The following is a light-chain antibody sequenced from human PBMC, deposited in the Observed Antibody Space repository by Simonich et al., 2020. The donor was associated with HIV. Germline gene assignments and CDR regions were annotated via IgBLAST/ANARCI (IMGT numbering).Light chain of an antibody. CDR1: QSVSSS. Sequence: EIVMTQSPATLSVSPGKRATLSRRASQSVSSSSSWYQQKPGQAPRLLSYGASTRATGIPDRFSGSGSGTEFTLTIRSMQSEDFAVYYCQQYKSWPYTFGQGTKLEIK. J-gene: IGKJ2*01. V-gene: IGKV3-15*01. CDR3: QQYKSWPYT. CDR2: GAS.